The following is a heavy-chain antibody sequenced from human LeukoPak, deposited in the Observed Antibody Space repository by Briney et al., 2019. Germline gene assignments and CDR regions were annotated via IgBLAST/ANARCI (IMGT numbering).Heavy chain of an antibody. CDR1: GYTFTGYY. CDR3: ARAHIKVRGVTSY. D-gene: IGHD3-10*01. V-gene: IGHV1-2*02. Sequence: ASVKVSCKASGYTFTGYYMHWVRQAPGQGLEWMGWINPNSGGTNYAQKFQGRVTMTRDTSISTAYMEVSRLRSDDTAVYYCARAHIKVRGVTSYWGQATLVTVSS. CDR2: INPNSGGT. J-gene: IGHJ4*02.